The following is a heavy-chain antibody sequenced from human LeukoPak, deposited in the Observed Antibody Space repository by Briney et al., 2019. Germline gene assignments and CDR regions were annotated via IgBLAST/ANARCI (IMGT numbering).Heavy chain of an antibody. J-gene: IGHJ3*02. CDR1: GFTFSSYA. Sequence: GGSLRLSCAASGFTFSSYAMHWVRQAPGKGLEWVAVISYDGSNKYYADSVKGRFTISRDNAKNSLYLQMNSLRAEDTAVYYCARGGPYGTDAFDIWGQGTMVTVSS. V-gene: IGHV3-30-3*01. CDR2: ISYDGSNK. CDR3: ARGGPYGTDAFDI. D-gene: IGHD3-10*01.